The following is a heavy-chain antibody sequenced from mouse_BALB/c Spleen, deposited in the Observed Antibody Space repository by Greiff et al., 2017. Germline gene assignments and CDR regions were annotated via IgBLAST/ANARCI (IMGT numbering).Heavy chain of an antibody. Sequence: VQLKESGGGLVQPGGSLKLSCAASGFTFSSYGMSWVRQTPDKRLELVATINSNGGSTYYPDSVKGRITISRDNAKNTLYLQMSSLKSEDTAMYYCAREARAPGFAYWGQGTLVTVSA. CDR1: GFTFSSYG. V-gene: IGHV5-6-3*01. CDR2: INSNGGST. J-gene: IGHJ3*01. D-gene: IGHD3-1*01. CDR3: AREARAPGFAY.